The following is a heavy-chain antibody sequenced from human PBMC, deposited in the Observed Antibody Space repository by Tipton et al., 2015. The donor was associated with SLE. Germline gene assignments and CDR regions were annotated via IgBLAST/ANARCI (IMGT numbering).Heavy chain of an antibody. V-gene: IGHV5-51*01. Sequence: VQLVQSGAELKEPGESLKISCKASGYSFTNYWIGWVRQMPGKGLEWVGIFYPSDSSVRYSPSLQGQVTISAAMSINTAYLQWTSLRASDSAMYYCVRQVGYGDYLPWGQGTLVTVST. J-gene: IGHJ4*02. CDR3: VRQVGYGDYLP. D-gene: IGHD4-17*01. CDR2: FYPSDSSV. CDR1: GYSFTNYW.